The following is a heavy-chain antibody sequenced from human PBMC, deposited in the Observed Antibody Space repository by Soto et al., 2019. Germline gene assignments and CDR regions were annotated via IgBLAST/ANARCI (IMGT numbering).Heavy chain of an antibody. CDR1: GGSISSGGYY. J-gene: IGHJ6*02. CDR3: ARVCGGDCHYGMDV. Sequence: QVQLQESGPGLVKPSQTLSLTCTVSGGSISSGGYYWSWIRQHPGKGLEWIGYIYYSGSTYYNPSCKSRVPISVDTSKNQFALKLSSVTAADTAVYYCARVCGGDCHYGMDVWGQGTTVTGSS. CDR2: IYYSGST. V-gene: IGHV4-31*03. D-gene: IGHD2-21*02.